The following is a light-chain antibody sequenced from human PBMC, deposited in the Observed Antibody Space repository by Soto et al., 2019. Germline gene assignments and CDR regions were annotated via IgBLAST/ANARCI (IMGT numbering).Light chain of an antibody. J-gene: IGKJ4*01. V-gene: IGKV3-20*01. CDR3: QRYGTSPPLT. CDR2: DAS. Sequence: EIVLTQSPGTLSLSPGERATLSCRASQSVSSSFLAWYQQKPGQAPRLLIYDASSRATGIPDRFSASGSATDFTLTISRLEPEDFAVYFCQRYGTSPPLTFGGGTKVEIK. CDR1: QSVSSSF.